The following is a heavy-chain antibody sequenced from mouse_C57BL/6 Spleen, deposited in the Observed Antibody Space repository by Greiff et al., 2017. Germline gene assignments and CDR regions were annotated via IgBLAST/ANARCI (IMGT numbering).Heavy chain of an antibody. D-gene: IGHD1-1*01. V-gene: IGHV1-53*01. Sequence: VQLQQSGTELVKPGASVKLSCKASGYTFTSYWMHWVKQRPGQGLEWIGNINPSNGGTNYNEKFKSKATLTVDKSSSTAYMQLSSLTSEDSAVYYCAREGYYYGSSPAWFAYWGQGTLVTVSA. J-gene: IGHJ3*01. CDR3: AREGYYYGSSPAWFAY. CDR2: INPSNGGT. CDR1: GYTFTSYW.